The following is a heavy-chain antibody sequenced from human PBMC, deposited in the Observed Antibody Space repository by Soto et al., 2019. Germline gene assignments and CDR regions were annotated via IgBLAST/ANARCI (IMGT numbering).Heavy chain of an antibody. J-gene: IGHJ4*02. CDR3: AKWSGAVAGAFDY. Sequence: PGGSLRLSCAASGFTFSACWMHWVRQAPGKGLEWVSGIKRDGSTTNYADSVKGRFTISRDNSKNTLYLQMNSLRAEDTAVYYCAKWSGAVAGAFDYWAQGTLVTVSS. CDR2: IKRDGSTT. D-gene: IGHD6-19*01. CDR1: GFTFSACW. V-gene: IGHV3-74*01.